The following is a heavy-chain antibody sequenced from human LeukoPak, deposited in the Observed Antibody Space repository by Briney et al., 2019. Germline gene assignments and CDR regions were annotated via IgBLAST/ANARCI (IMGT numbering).Heavy chain of an antibody. CDR2: IYYSGST. CDR1: GGSISSYY. J-gene: IGHJ4*02. Sequence: SETLSLTCTASGGSISSYYWSWVRQPPGKGLEWVGYIYYSGSTNYNPSLNSRVTISVDTSKNQFSLKLSSVTAANTAVYYCARQNSGSYYPSYFDYWGQGTLVTVSS. D-gene: IGHD1-26*01. V-gene: IGHV4-59*08. CDR3: ARQNSGSYYPSYFDY.